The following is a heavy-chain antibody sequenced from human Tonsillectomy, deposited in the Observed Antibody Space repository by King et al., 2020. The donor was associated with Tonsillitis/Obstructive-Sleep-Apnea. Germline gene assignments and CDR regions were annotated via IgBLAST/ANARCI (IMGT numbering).Heavy chain of an antibody. CDR3: AGKAEGYCSSTSCYNYYYYMDV. Sequence: QLVQSGAEVKKPGSSVKVSCKASGGSFSSYAISWVRQAPGQGLEWMGRIIPILGIANYAQKFQGRVTIIADKSTSTAYMDLSSLRSEDTAVYYCAGKAEGYCSSTSCYNYYYYMDVWGKGTTVTVSS. CDR2: IIPILGIA. CDR1: GGSFSSYA. V-gene: IGHV1-69*04. D-gene: IGHD2-2*02. J-gene: IGHJ6*03.